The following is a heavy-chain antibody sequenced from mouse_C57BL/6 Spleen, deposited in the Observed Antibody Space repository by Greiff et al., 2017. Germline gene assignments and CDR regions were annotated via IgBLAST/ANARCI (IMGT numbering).Heavy chain of an antibody. Sequence: VKLMESGAELVKPGASVKISCKASGYAFSSYWMNWVKPRPGKGLEWIGQIYPGDGDTNYNGKFKGKATLTADKSSSTAYMQLSSLTSEDSAVYFCARSDYSNYFDYWGQGTTLTVSS. CDR2: IYPGDGDT. D-gene: IGHD2-5*01. CDR3: ARSDYSNYFDY. V-gene: IGHV1-80*01. J-gene: IGHJ2*01. CDR1: GYAFSSYW.